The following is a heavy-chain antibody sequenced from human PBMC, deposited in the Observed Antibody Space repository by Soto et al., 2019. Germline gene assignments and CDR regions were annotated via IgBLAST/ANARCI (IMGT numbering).Heavy chain of an antibody. CDR3: ARGQVVAAQH. V-gene: IGHV4-30-2*01. J-gene: IGHJ4*02. CDR2: IYHSGST. D-gene: IGHD2-15*01. CDR1: GGSFSGYS. Sequence: SETLSLTCAVYGGSFSGYSWSWIRQPPGKGLEWIGYIYHSGSTYYNPPLKSRVTISVDRSKNQFSLKLSSVTAADTAVYYCARGQVVAAQHWGQGTLVTVSS.